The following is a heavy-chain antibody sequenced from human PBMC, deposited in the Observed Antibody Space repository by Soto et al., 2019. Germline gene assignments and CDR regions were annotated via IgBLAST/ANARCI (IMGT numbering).Heavy chain of an antibody. CDR2: IRDKANRYTT. CDR3: GRRRQRLVDY. D-gene: IGHD6-25*01. CDR1: GFTFSDYY. J-gene: IGHJ4*02. V-gene: IGHV3-72*01. Sequence: DVLLVESGGGLVQPGGSLRLSYVASGFTFSDYYMDWIRQAPGKGLEWVGRIRDKANRYTTEYAASVKGRFTISRDDSNNSLYLEMNSLKTEDTAIYYCGRRRQRLVDYGGQGTLVTVSS.